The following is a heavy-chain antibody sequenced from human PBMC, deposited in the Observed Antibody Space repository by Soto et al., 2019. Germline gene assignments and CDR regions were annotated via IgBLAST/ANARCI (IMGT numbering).Heavy chain of an antibody. D-gene: IGHD2-21*02. Sequence: PSETLSLTCTVSGGSISSVSYYWGWIRQPPGKGLEWIGSIYYSGSAYYSPSLKSRVTMSVDTSKNQLSLKLSSVTAADTAVYYCARHPSDFWFDPWGQGTLVTVSS. CDR3: ARHPSDFWFDP. V-gene: IGHV4-39*01. J-gene: IGHJ5*02. CDR2: IYYSGSA. CDR1: GGSISSVSYY.